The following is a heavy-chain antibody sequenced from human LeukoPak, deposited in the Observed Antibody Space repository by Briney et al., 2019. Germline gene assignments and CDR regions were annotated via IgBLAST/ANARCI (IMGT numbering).Heavy chain of an antibody. CDR3: ARGGSGGFDP. V-gene: IGHV4-59*01. Sequence: SETLSLTCAVYGGSFSGYYWSWIRQPPGKGLEWIGYIYYSGSTNYNPSLKSRVTMSVDTSRNQFSLKLSSVTAADTAVYFCARGGSGGFDPWGQGTLVTVSS. J-gene: IGHJ5*02. CDR1: GGSFSGYY. CDR2: IYYSGST. D-gene: IGHD3-10*01.